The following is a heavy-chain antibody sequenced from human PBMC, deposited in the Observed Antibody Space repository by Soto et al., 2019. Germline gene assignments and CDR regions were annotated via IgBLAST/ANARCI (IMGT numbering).Heavy chain of an antibody. D-gene: IGHD4-17*01. J-gene: IGHJ5*02. CDR3: ARDYGDYAWFDP. Sequence: PSETLSLTCTVSGGSISSYYWSWIRQPPGKGLEWIGYIYYSGSTNYNPSLKSRVTISVDTSKNQFSLKLSSVTAADTAVYYCARDYGDYAWFDPWGQGTLVTVS. CDR2: IYYSGST. V-gene: IGHV4-59*01. CDR1: GGSISSYY.